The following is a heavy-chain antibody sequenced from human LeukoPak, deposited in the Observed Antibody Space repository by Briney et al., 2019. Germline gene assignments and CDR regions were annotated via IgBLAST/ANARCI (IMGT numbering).Heavy chain of an antibody. Sequence: SETLSLTCTVSGGSISGADYYWSWIRQPPGKGLEWIGYIYYSGSTNYNPSLKSRVTISVDTSKNQFSLKLSSVTAADTAVYYCARGHSGWYRWFDPWGQGTLVTVSS. D-gene: IGHD6-19*01. CDR2: IYYSGST. J-gene: IGHJ5*02. CDR1: GGSISGADYY. CDR3: ARGHSGWYRWFDP. V-gene: IGHV4-61*08.